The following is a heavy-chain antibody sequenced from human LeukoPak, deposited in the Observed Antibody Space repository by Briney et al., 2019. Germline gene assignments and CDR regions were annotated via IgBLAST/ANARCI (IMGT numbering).Heavy chain of an antibody. D-gene: IGHD3-22*01. V-gene: IGHV1-69*01. Sequence: ASVKVSCKASGGTFSSYAISWVRQAPRQGLEWMGGIIPIFGTANYAQKFQGRVTITADESTSTAYMELSSLRSEDTAVYYCARDNRIYYDSSGYYLLDYWGQGTLVTVSS. CDR1: GGTFSSYA. J-gene: IGHJ4*02. CDR3: ARDNRIYYDSSGYYLLDY. CDR2: IIPIFGTA.